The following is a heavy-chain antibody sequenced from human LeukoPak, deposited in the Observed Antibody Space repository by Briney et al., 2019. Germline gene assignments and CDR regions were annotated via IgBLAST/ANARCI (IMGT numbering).Heavy chain of an antibody. CDR2: INHSGST. V-gene: IGHV4-34*01. D-gene: IGHD2-2*01. CDR1: GGSFSGYY. Sequence: SETLSLTCAVYGGSFSGYYWSWIRQPPGKGLEWIGEINHSGSTNYNPSLKSRVTISVDTSKNQFSLKLSSVTAADTAVYYCARGCSSTSCYSDWGQGTLVTVSS. CDR3: ARGCSSTSCYSD. J-gene: IGHJ4*02.